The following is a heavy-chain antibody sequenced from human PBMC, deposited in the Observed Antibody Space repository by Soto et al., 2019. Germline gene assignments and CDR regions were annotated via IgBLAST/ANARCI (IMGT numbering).Heavy chain of an antibody. Sequence: SGPTLVNPTQTLTLTCTFSGFSVSTSGMCVTWIRQPPGKALEWLARIDWDDDKYYSTSLKTRLTISKDTSKNQVVLIMNSLSAEDTAVYYCARVPGTTRYWDFWGQGTLVTVSS. CDR1: GFSVSTSGMC. V-gene: IGHV2-70*11. CDR2: IDWDDDK. D-gene: IGHD1-1*01. CDR3: ARVPGTTRYWDF. J-gene: IGHJ4*02.